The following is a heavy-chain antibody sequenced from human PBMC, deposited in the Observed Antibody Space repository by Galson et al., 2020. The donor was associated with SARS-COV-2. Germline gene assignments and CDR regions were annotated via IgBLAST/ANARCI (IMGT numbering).Heavy chain of an antibody. CDR1: GGSISSSNW. Sequence: SETLSLTCAVSGGSISSSNWWSWVRQPPGKGLEWIGEIYHSGSTNYNPSLKSRVTISVDKSKNQFSLKLSSVTAADTAVYYCARGGHCSGGSCSPKNRILDYWGQGTLVTVSS. D-gene: IGHD2-15*01. CDR2: IYHSGST. J-gene: IGHJ4*02. CDR3: ARGGHCSGGSCSPKNRILDY. V-gene: IGHV4-4*02.